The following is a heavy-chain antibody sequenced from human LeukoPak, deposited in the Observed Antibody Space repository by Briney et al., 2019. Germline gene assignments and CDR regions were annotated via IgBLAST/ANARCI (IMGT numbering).Heavy chain of an antibody. Sequence: ASVTVSCKASGYTFTSYYMHWVRQAPGQGLEWMGVINHSGGSTSYAQKFQGRVTMTRDTSTSTVYMELSRLRSEDTAVYYGARTYYDSSGYSNYWGQGTLVTVSS. D-gene: IGHD3-22*01. V-gene: IGHV1-46*01. CDR1: GYTFTSYY. J-gene: IGHJ4*02. CDR3: ARTYYDSSGYSNY. CDR2: INHSGGST.